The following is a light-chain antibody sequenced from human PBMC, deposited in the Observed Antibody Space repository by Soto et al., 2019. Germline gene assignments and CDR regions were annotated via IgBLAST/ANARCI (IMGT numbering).Light chain of an antibody. J-gene: IGKJ1*01. Sequence: ESVFTQSPYTLSLCPGERDPLSCRASQSIASHLAWYQQKPGQPPRLLIYDASNRATGIPARFSGSGSGTDFTLTISRLEPEDFAVYYCQQYGSSPWTFGQGTKVDIK. CDR1: QSIASH. V-gene: IGKV3-20*01. CDR3: QQYGSSPWT. CDR2: DAS.